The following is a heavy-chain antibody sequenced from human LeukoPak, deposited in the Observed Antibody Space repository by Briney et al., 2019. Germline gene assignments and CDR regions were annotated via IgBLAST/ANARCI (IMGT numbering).Heavy chain of an antibody. D-gene: IGHD2-21*01. J-gene: IGHJ4*02. CDR3: TPVMVEDRGF. Sequence: GGSLRLSCAASGFIFNKAWMNWVRQAPGKGPEWVGRIKSNNDGGTTDYASPVEGRFIISKDDSKNTIYLQMNRLIIDDTAIYYCTPVMVEDRGFWGQGTLVTVSS. CDR1: GFIFNKAW. CDR2: IKSNNDGGTT. V-gene: IGHV3-15*01.